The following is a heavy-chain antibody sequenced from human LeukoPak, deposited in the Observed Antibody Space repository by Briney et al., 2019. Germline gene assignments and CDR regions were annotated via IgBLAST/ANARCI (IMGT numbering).Heavy chain of an antibody. Sequence: ASVKVSCKASGYTFTSYDINWVRQATGQGLEWMGWMNPNSGNTGYAQKFQGRATITRNTSISTAYMELSSLRSEDTAVYYCARARRYSPFLFDYWGQGTLVTVSS. D-gene: IGHD6-13*01. J-gene: IGHJ4*02. CDR1: GYTFTSYD. CDR2: MNPNSGNT. V-gene: IGHV1-8*03. CDR3: ARARRYSPFLFDY.